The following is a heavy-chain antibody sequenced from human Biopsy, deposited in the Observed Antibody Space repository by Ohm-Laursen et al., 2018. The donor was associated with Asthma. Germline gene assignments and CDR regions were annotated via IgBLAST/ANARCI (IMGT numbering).Heavy chain of an antibody. CDR2: INPFGGSS. V-gene: IGHV1-46*01. CDR3: AREATSGEVPFGYFYALDV. D-gene: IGHD2-2*01. CDR1: GYTFTSYY. Sequence: SSVKVSCKVSGYTFTSYYMQWVRQAPGHGLEWMGMINPFGGSSNFAQKFQGRLTMTRDTSTRTVYMELSSLRSEDTAVYYCAREATSGEVPFGYFYALDVWGEGTTVTVSS. J-gene: IGHJ6*01.